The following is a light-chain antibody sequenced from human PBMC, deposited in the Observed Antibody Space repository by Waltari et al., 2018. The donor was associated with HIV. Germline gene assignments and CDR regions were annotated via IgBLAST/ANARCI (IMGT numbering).Light chain of an antibody. J-gene: IGKJ2*01. CDR2: GAS. CDR1: QTISSTY. Sequence: EVVLPQSPGTLSLSPGERATIPCRTSQTISSTYLAWYQQRPGQAPRLLIYGASSRATGIPDRFSGSGSGTDFTLTISRLEPEDVAVYYCQQRGSSPYTFGQGTKLEIK. V-gene: IGKV3-20*01. CDR3: QQRGSSPYT.